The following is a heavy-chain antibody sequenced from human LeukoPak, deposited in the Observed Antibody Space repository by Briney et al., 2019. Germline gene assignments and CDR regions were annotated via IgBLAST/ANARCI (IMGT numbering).Heavy chain of an antibody. J-gene: IGHJ4*02. CDR1: GGSISSYY. Sequence: SETLSLTCTVSGGSISSYYWSWIRQPPGKGLEWIGYIYYSGSTNYNPSLKSRVTISVDTSKNQFSLKLSSVTAADTAVYYCARHSSPVVHLGCYFDYWGQGTLVTVSS. CDR3: ARHSSPVVHLGCYFDY. CDR2: IYYSGST. D-gene: IGHD2-2*01. V-gene: IGHV4-59*08.